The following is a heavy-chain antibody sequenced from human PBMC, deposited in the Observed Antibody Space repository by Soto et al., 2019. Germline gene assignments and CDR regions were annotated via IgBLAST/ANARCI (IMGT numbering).Heavy chain of an antibody. J-gene: IGHJ5*02. CDR1: GGSISSGDYY. D-gene: IGHD6-6*01. Sequence: QVQLQESGPGLVKPSQTLSLTCTVSGGSISSGDYYWSWIRQPPGKGLEWIGYIYYSGSTYYNPSLQSRVTIPVDTSKNQFSLKLSSVTAADTAVYYCARVVYSSSKRFLARWFDPWGQGTLVTVSS. CDR2: IYYSGST. V-gene: IGHV4-30-4*01. CDR3: ARVVYSSSKRFLARWFDP.